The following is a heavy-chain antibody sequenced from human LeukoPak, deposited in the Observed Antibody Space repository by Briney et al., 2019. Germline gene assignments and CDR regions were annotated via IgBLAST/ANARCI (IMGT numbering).Heavy chain of an antibody. D-gene: IGHD3-9*01. CDR1: GYSISSGYY. J-gene: IGHJ4*02. CDR2: IYHSGST. CDR3: ARDEYYDILTYAY. Sequence: SETLSLTCTVAGYSISSGYYWGLIRQPPGKGLEWIGSIYHSGSTYYNPSLKSRVTISVDTSKNQFSLKLSSVTAADTAVYYCARDEYYDILTYAYWGQGTLVTVSS. V-gene: IGHV4-38-2*02.